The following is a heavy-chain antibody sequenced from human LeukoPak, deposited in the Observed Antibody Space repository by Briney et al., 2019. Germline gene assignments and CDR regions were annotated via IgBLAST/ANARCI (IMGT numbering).Heavy chain of an antibody. CDR1: GGSISSSSYY. J-gene: IGHJ4*02. Sequence: SETLSLTCTVSGGSISSSSYYWSWIRQPPGKGLEWIGYIYYSGSTNYNPSLKSRVTISVDTSKNQFSLKLSSVTAADTAVYYCARGLLSGSYSYYFDYWAREPWSPSPQ. V-gene: IGHV4-61*01. CDR3: ARGLLSGSYSYYFDY. D-gene: IGHD1-26*01. CDR2: IYYSGST.